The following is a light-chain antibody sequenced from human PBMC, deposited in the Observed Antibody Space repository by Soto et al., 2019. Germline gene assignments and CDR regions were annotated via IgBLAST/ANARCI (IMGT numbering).Light chain of an antibody. CDR2: DVS. CDR3: TSFTTNLSFV. CDR1: NNDIGADKF. Sequence: QSALTQPASVSGSPGQSITITCTGSNNDIGADKFVSWYRQHPGEAPKLLIFDVSNRPSGVSHRFSGSKSGNTASLTISRLQAEDESDYYCTSFTTNLSFVFGTGTKDTVL. J-gene: IGLJ1*01. V-gene: IGLV2-14*03.